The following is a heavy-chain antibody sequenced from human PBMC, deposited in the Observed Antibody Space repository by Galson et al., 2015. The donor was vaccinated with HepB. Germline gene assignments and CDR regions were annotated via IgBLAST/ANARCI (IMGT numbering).Heavy chain of an antibody. CDR1: GGTFSSYA. CDR2: IIPIFGTA. V-gene: IGHV1-69*13. D-gene: IGHD2/OR15-2a*01. CDR3: ARAARVIGGDAFDI. J-gene: IGHJ3*02. Sequence: SVKVSCKASGGTFSSYAISWVRQAPGQGLEWMGGIIPIFGTANYAQKFQGRVTITADESTSTAYMELRSLRSDDTAVYYCARAARVIGGDAFDIWGQGTMVTVSS.